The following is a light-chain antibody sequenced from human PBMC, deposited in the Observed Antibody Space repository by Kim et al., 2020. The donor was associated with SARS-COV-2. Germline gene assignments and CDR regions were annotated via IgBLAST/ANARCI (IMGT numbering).Light chain of an antibody. CDR3: QQYGSSPYT. CDR2: GES. V-gene: IGKV3-20*01. J-gene: IGKJ2*01. Sequence: LSPGERYTLSCRASQSVSSSYLAWYQQKPGQAPRLLIYGESSRATGIPDRFSGSGSGTDFTLTISRLEPEDFAVYYCQQYGSSPYTFGQGTKLEI. CDR1: QSVSSSY.